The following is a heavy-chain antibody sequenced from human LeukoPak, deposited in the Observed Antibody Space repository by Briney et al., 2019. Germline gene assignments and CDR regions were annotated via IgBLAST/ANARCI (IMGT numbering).Heavy chain of an antibody. CDR1: GGSISVGSNNY. Sequence: PSETLSLTCTVSGGSISVGSNNYWGWIRQPPGRGLEWIGEINHSGSTNYNPSLKSRVTISVDTSKNQFSLKLSSVTAADTAVYYCARGPRKEFTMVRGVPFPDYWGQGTLVTVSS. D-gene: IGHD3-10*01. CDR2: INHSGST. J-gene: IGHJ4*02. CDR3: ARGPRKEFTMVRGVPFPDY. V-gene: IGHV4-39*07.